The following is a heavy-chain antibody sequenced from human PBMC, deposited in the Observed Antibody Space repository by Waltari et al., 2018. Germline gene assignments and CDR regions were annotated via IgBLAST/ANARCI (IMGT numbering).Heavy chain of an antibody. CDR3: ARGSAYYVRVWDY. CDR2: FSYNGNT. V-gene: IGHV4-39*07. Sequence: QLQMEESGPGLVRPSETLSLTCAVSGGSITTITYFWGWIRQPPGKGLGWIGSFSYNGNTYYNPSLKRRVAISGDTSKNQISLLLSSVTADDTAVYYCARGSAYYVRVWDYWGQGTLVTVSS. D-gene: IGHD3-16*01. J-gene: IGHJ4*02. CDR1: GGSITTITYF.